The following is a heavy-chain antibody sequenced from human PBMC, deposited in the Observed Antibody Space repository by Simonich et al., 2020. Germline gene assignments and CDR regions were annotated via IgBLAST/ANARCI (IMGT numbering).Heavy chain of an antibody. J-gene: IGHJ4*02. CDR1: GFTFSSYA. Sequence: QVQLVESGGGVVQPGRSLRLSCAASGFTFSSYAMHWVRQAPGKGLEWVTVISYDGSNKYYADSVKGRFTIPRDNSKNTLYLQMNSLRAEDTAVYYCARDGERYCGGDCYSYFDYWGQGTLVTVSS. CDR3: ARDGERYCGGDCYSYFDY. V-gene: IGHV3-30*07. CDR2: ISYDGSNK. D-gene: IGHD2-21*02.